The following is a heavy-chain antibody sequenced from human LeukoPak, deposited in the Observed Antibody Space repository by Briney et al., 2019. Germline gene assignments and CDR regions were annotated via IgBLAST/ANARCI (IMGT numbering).Heavy chain of an antibody. CDR3: ARVSLLGRGVIRGFDY. J-gene: IGHJ4*02. CDR2: IYYSGST. Sequence: PSETLSLTCTVSGSSISSGGYYWSWIRQHPGKGLEWIGYIYYSGSTYYNPSLKSRVTISVDTSKNQFSLKLSSVTAADTAVYYCARVSLLGRGVIRGFDYWGQGTLVTVSS. CDR1: GSSISSGGYY. V-gene: IGHV4-31*03. D-gene: IGHD3-10*01.